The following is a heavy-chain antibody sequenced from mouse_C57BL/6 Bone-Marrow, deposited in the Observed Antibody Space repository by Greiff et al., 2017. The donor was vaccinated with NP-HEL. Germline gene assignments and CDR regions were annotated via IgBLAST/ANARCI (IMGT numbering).Heavy chain of an antibody. Sequence: ELSCKATGYTFTGYWIEWVKQRPGHGLEWIGEILPGSGSTNYNEKFKGKATFTADTSSNTAYMQLSSLTTEDSAIYYCARRRLRYGNYYAMDYWGQGTSVTVSS. J-gene: IGHJ4*01. CDR2: ILPGSGST. CDR1: GYTFTGYW. CDR3: ARRRLRYGNYYAMDY. D-gene: IGHD2-1*01. V-gene: IGHV1-9*01.